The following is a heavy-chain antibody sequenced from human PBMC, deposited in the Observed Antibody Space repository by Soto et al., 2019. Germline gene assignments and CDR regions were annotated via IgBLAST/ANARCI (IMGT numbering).Heavy chain of an antibody. V-gene: IGHV5-51*01. Sequence: GESLKISCKGSGYSFTSYWIGWVRQMPGKGLEWMGIIYPGDSDTRYSPSFQGQVTISADKSISTAYLQWSSLKASDTAMYYCARRSDIVVVPAAMRGPYYYYYMDVWGKGTTVTVSS. CDR1: GYSFTSYW. CDR3: ARRSDIVVVPAAMRGPYYYYYMDV. D-gene: IGHD2-2*01. J-gene: IGHJ6*03. CDR2: IYPGDSDT.